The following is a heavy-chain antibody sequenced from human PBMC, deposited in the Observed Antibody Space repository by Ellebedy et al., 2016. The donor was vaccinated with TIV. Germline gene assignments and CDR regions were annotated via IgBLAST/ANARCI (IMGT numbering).Heavy chain of an antibody. CDR3: TGAITGGGY. J-gene: IGHJ4*02. Sequence: LSLTCAASGFIFSDSAIYWVRQASGKGLEWVGRIRKRTNSYATEYAASVKGRFTISRDDSKNTAYLQMNSLKIEDTAVYYCTGAITGGGYWGQGTLVTVSS. CDR1: GFIFSDSA. V-gene: IGHV3-73*01. D-gene: IGHD1-14*01. CDR2: IRKRTNSYAT.